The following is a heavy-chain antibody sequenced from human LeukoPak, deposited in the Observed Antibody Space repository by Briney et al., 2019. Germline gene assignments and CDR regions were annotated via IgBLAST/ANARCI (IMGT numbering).Heavy chain of an antibody. D-gene: IGHD5-18*01. J-gene: IGHJ4*02. CDR1: GFTFTSYA. CDR2: LTGDGNT. CDR3: AREGSFGPRTLEY. V-gene: IGHV3-23*01. Sequence: RGSLRLSCAASGFTFTSYAMSWVRQAPGKGLEWVSVLTGDGNTYYADSVKGRFTVSRDNSKNTLYLQMNSLRTDDTAVYYCAREGSFGPRTLEYWGQGTLVTVSS.